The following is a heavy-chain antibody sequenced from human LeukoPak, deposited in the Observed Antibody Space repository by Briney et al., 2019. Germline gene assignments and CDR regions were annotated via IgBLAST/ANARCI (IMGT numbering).Heavy chain of an antibody. CDR2: ITTSSSDV. CDR3: VKDSSSGSYFGY. J-gene: IGHJ4*02. V-gene: IGHV3-21*01. CDR1: GFTFSSYF. Sequence: PGGSLSLSCAASGFTFSSYFMNWVRQAPGKGLEWVSSITTSSSDVYYADSVRGRFTISRDNSRNTLHLQMSSLRVEDTAVYYCVKDSSSGSYFGYWGQGTLVTVSS. D-gene: IGHD3-10*01.